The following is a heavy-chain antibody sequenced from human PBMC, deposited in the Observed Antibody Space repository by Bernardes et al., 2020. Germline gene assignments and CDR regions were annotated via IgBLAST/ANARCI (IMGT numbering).Heavy chain of an antibody. CDR1: GFTFSDYS. CDR2: LSSSIRTI. J-gene: IGHJ4*02. D-gene: IGHD1-26*01. V-gene: IGHV3-48*01. Sequence: GGSLRLSCAASGFTFSDYSSNWVRQAPGTGLVWVSYLSSSIRTIFYADSVKGRFTISRDNAKNSLYLQMNSLRAEDTALYYCARVSANYLYFDYWGQGILV. CDR3: ARVSANYLYFDY.